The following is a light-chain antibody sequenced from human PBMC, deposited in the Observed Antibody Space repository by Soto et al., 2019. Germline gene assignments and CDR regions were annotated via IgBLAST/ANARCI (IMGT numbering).Light chain of an antibody. CDR2: HTS. CDR3: QHYGGSPLT. Sequence: EIVLTQSPGTLSLSPGEGATLSCRASQSVSSFYLAWYQHKPGQAPRLLIYHTSIRATGIPDRFSGSGSGTVFTLTISRLEPDDFAVYYCQHYGGSPLTFGGGTKVEI. V-gene: IGKV3-20*01. CDR1: QSVSSFY. J-gene: IGKJ4*01.